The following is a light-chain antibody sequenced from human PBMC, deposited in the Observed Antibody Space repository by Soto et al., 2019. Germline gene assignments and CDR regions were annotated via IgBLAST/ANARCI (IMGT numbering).Light chain of an antibody. Sequence: EIVMTQSPATLSVSPGEGATLSCRASLTVNTNLAWYQQKPGQAPRLLIYGASTRATGVPARFSGSGSGTEFTLTISSLRSEDVAVYYCQQYNNRWTFGLGTKVDIK. CDR1: LTVNTN. CDR2: GAS. V-gene: IGKV3-15*01. CDR3: QQYNNRWT. J-gene: IGKJ1*01.